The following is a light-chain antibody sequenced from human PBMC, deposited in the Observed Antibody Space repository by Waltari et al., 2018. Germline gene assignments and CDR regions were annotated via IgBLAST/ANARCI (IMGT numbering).Light chain of an antibody. J-gene: IGLJ2*01. CDR1: KLGDKY. CDR2: QES. Sequence: SYELTQPPSVSVSPGQTASITCSGAKLGDKYACWYQQKPGQSPVLVIYQESKRPSGIPERFSGSNSGNTATLTISGTQAMDEADYYCQAWDSSTEVVFGGGTKLTVL. CDR3: QAWDSSTEVV. V-gene: IGLV3-1*01.